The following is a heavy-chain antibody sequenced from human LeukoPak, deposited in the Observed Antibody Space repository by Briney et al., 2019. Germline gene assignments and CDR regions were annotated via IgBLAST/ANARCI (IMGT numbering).Heavy chain of an antibody. CDR3: ARGRDYYGSGSYND. CDR1: GGSFSGYY. CDR2: INHSGST. V-gene: IGHV4-34*01. Sequence: PSETLSLTCAVYGGSFSGYYWSWIRQPPGKGLEWIGEINHSGSTNYNPSLKSRVTISVDTSKNQFSLKLSSVTAADTAVYYCARGRDYYGSGSYNDWGQGTLVTVSS. J-gene: IGHJ4*02. D-gene: IGHD3-10*01.